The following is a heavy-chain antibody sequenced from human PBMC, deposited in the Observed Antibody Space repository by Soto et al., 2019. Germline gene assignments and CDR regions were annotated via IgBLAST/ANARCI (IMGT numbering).Heavy chain of an antibody. CDR2: LIPLFGTT. V-gene: IGHV1-69*06. D-gene: IGHD7-27*01. J-gene: IGHJ4*02. Sequence: QVQLVQSGAEVKKPGSSVKVSCEASGGTFSGHAISWVRQAPGQGPEWMGGLIPLFGTTQHAQNFQDRLTITADKSTSTAYMWLTSLRFEDPVLYYCARGSNWGYRRDSWGQGTLVTVSS. CDR3: ARGSNWGYRRDS. CDR1: GGTFSGHA.